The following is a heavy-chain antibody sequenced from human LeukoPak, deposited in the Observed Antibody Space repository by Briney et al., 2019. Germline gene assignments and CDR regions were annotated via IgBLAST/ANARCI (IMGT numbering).Heavy chain of an antibody. Sequence: GGSLRLSCVASGFTFSNYWMSWVRQAPGKGLERVANINQDGSEKYSVDSVKGRFTFSRDNAKNSLFLQMNSLRADDTAVYYCARDDSSGYYYFDNWGQGTLVTVSS. D-gene: IGHD3-22*01. CDR1: GFTFSNYW. CDR3: ARDDSSGYYYFDN. V-gene: IGHV3-7*01. CDR2: INQDGSEK. J-gene: IGHJ4*02.